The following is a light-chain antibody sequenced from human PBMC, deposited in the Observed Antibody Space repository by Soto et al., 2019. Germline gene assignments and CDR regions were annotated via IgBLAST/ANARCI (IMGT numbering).Light chain of an antibody. CDR1: QSVSSY. Sequence: EIVLTQSPATLSLSPGERATLSCRASQSVSSYLAWYQQKPGQAPRLLIYDASNRATGIPARFSGSGSGTDFTLTISSREPEDFAVYYCQQRSNWPTYTFGQGTKREIK. V-gene: IGKV3-11*01. J-gene: IGKJ2*01. CDR3: QQRSNWPTYT. CDR2: DAS.